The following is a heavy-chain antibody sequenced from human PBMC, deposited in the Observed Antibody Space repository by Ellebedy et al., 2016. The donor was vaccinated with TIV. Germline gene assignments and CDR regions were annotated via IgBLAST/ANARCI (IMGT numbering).Heavy chain of an antibody. CDR2: ISYDGSNK. CDR1: GFTFSSYA. J-gene: IGHJ6*03. V-gene: IGHV3-30-3*01. CDR3: ASLGYCSFTNCYANDYYYYMDV. D-gene: IGHD2-2*01. Sequence: GESLKISXAASGFTFSSYAMHWVRQAPGKGLEWVAVISYDGSNKYYADSVKGRFTISRDNSKNTLYLQMNSLRAEDTALYYCASLGYCSFTNCYANDYYYYMDVWGKGTTVTVSS.